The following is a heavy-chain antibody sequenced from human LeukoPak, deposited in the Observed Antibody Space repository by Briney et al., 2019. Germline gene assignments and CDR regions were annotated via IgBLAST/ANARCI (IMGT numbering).Heavy chain of an antibody. Sequence: ASVKVSCKASGYTFTSYYMHWGRQAPGQGLEWMGIINPSGGSTSYAQKFQGRVTMTRDTSTSTVYMELSSLRSEDTAVYYCARVAMIVVVPAVPYGMDVWGQGTTVTVSS. V-gene: IGHV1-46*01. CDR1: GYTFTSYY. CDR2: INPSGGST. J-gene: IGHJ6*02. D-gene: IGHD2-2*01. CDR3: ARVAMIVVVPAVPYGMDV.